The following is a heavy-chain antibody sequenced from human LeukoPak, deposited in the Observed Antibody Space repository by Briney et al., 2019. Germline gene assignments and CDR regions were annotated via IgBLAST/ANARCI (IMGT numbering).Heavy chain of an antibody. CDR1: GGTFSSYA. Sequence: SVKVSCKASGGTFSSYAISWVRQAPGQGLEWMGGIIPIFGTANYAQKFRGRVTITTDESTSTAYMELSSLRSEDTAVYYCANGGWEDYYYMDVWGKGTTVTVSS. V-gene: IGHV1-69*05. CDR3: ANGGWEDYYYMDV. CDR2: IIPIFGTA. J-gene: IGHJ6*03. D-gene: IGHD6-19*01.